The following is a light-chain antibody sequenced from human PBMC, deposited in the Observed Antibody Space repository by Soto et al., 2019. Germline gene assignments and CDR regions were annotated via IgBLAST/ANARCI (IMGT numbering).Light chain of an antibody. CDR3: QQFNSYLFA. V-gene: IGKV1-9*01. J-gene: IGKJ4*01. Sequence: DIQLTQSPSFLSASVGDRVTITCRASQGISSYLAWYQQKPGKAPKLLIYAASTLQSGVPSRFSGSGSGTEFTLTISSLQPEDFATYYCQQFNSYLFAFGGGTKVEIK. CDR2: AAS. CDR1: QGISSY.